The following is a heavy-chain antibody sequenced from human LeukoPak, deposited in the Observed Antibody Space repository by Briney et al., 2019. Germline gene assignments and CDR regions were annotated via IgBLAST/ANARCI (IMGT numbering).Heavy chain of an antibody. D-gene: IGHD6-19*01. J-gene: IGHJ6*03. CDR1: GFTFSSYS. V-gene: IGHV3-21*01. CDR3: AKDQEWLVHYYYYMDV. Sequence: GGSLRLSCAASGFTFSSYSMNWVRQAPGKGLEWVSSISSSSSSYIYYADSVKGRFTISRDNAKNSLYLQMNSLRAEDTAVYYCAKDQEWLVHYYYYMDVWGKGTTVTVSS. CDR2: ISSSSSSYI.